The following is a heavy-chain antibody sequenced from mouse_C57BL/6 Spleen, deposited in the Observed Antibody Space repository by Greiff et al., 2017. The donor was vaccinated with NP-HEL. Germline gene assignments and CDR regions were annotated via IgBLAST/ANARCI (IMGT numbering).Heavy chain of an antibody. V-gene: IGHV1-52*01. Sequence: QVQLQQPGAELVRPGSSVKLSCKASGYTFTSYWMHWVKQRPIQGLEWIGNIDPSDSETHYNQKFKDKATLTVDKSSSTAYMQLSSLTSEDSAVYYCAGGGYGSSYDYAMDYWGQGTSVTVSS. CDR1: GYTFTSYW. D-gene: IGHD1-1*01. CDR3: AGGGYGSSYDYAMDY. J-gene: IGHJ4*01. CDR2: IDPSDSET.